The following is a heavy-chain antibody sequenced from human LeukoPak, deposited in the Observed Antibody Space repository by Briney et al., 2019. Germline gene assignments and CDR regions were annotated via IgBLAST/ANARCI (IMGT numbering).Heavy chain of an antibody. CDR1: GYTFTSYD. Sequence: EASVKVSCKASGYTFTSYDINWVRQATGQGLEWMGWMNPNSGNTGYAQKFQGRVTMTRNTSISTAYMELSSLRSEDTAAYYCARAANLARITIFGVARRNNWFDPWGQGTLVTVSS. D-gene: IGHD3-3*01. CDR3: ARAANLARITIFGVARRNNWFDP. V-gene: IGHV1-8*01. CDR2: MNPNSGNT. J-gene: IGHJ5*02.